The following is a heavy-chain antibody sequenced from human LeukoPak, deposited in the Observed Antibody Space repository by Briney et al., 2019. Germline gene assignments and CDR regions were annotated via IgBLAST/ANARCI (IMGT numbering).Heavy chain of an antibody. J-gene: IGHJ4*02. CDR2: IYYSGST. V-gene: IGHV4-39*07. CDR3: ARVSYRSDFDY. D-gene: IGHD2-2*02. CDR1: GGSISSSSYY. Sequence: SSETLSLTCTVSGGSISSSSYYWGWIRQPPGKGLEWIGSIYYSGSTYYNPSLKSRVTISVDTSKNQFSLKLSSVTAADTAVYYCARVSYRSDFDYWGQGTLVTVSS.